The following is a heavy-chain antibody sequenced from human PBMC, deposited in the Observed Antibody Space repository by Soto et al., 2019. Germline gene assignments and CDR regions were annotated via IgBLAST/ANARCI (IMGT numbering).Heavy chain of an antibody. CDR2: ISTTGGST. D-gene: IGHD1-1*01. Sequence: GGSLRLSCAASGCTFNAYSLSWVRQAPGKGLEWVSAISTTGGSTYYADSAKGRFTISRDNSQNTLSLQMNSLRAEDTAVYYCARPDGATYNFRYWGQGTLVTV. CDR1: GCTFNAYS. V-gene: IGHV3-23*01. CDR3: ARPDGATYNFRY. J-gene: IGHJ4*02.